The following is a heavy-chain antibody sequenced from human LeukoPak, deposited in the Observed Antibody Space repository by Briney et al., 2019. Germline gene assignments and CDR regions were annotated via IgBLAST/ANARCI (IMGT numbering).Heavy chain of an antibody. CDR2: ISTSSSYI. CDR3: ARGSEWELLSCDF. V-gene: IGHV3-21*01. Sequence: GGSLRLSCATSGFTFSSYSMNWVRQAPGKGLEWVSSISTSSSYIYYADSVKGRFTISRDNAKNSLYLQMNSLRAEDTAVYYCARGSEWELLSCDFWGQGTVVTVSS. CDR1: GFTFSSYS. J-gene: IGHJ4*02. D-gene: IGHD1-26*01.